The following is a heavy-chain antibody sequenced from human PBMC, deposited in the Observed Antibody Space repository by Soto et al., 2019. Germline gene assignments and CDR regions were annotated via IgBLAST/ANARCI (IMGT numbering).Heavy chain of an antibody. J-gene: IGHJ3*02. V-gene: IGHV3-74*01. Sequence: GGSLRLSCAASGFTFSSYWMHWVRQAPGKGLVWVSRINSDGSSTSYADSVKGRFTISRDNAKNTLYLQMNSLRAEDTAVYYCARGSQRGVVRLDAFDIRGQGTMVTVSS. D-gene: IGHD3-10*01. CDR3: ARGSQRGVVRLDAFDI. CDR2: INSDGSST. CDR1: GFTFSSYW.